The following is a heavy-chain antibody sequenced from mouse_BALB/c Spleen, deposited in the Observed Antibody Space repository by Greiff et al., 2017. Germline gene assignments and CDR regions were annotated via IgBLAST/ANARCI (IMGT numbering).Heavy chain of an antibody. CDR2: IYPGNSDT. D-gene: IGHD2-3*01. Sequence: EVQLQQSGTVLARPGASVKMSCKASGYTFTSYWMHWVNQRPGQGLEWIGAIYPGNSDTSYNQKFKGKAKLTAVTSTSTAYMELSSLTNEDSAVYYCTRDYDGYSMYYFDYWGQGTTLTVSS. CDR1: GYTFTSYW. V-gene: IGHV1-5*01. CDR3: TRDYDGYSMYYFDY. J-gene: IGHJ2*01.